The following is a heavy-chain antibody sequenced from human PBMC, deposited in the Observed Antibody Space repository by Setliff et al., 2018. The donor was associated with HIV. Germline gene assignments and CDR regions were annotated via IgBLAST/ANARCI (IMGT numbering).Heavy chain of an antibody. V-gene: IGHV3-23*01. Sequence: GGSLRLSCAASGFTFSTYAMTWVRQAPGKGLEWVSSISSSGGTTYFADTVKGRFTISRDNSKNTLFLQMNSLRAEDTALYYCAREIRAGDYPPYNYYFYMDVWGKGTTVTVSS. CDR3: AREIRAGDYPPYNYYFYMDV. D-gene: IGHD4-17*01. CDR2: ISSSGGTT. J-gene: IGHJ6*03. CDR1: GFTFSTYA.